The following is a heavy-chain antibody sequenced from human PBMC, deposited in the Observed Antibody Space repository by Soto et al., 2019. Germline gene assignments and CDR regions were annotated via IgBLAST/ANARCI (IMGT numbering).Heavy chain of an antibody. J-gene: IGHJ6*02. CDR1: GFTFSSYA. CDR3: VKETITTDYYYGMDV. D-gene: IGHD4-17*01. V-gene: IGHV3-64D*08. Sequence: GGSLRLSCSASGFTFSSYAMHWVRQAPGKGLEYVSAISSNGGSTYYADSVKGRFTISRDNSKNTLYLQMSSLRAEDTAVYYCVKETITTDYYYGMDVWGQGTTVTVSS. CDR2: ISSNGGST.